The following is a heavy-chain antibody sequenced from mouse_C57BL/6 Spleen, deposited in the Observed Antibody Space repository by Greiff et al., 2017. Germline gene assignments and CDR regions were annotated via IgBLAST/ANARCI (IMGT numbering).Heavy chain of an antibody. CDR2: IYPGDGDT. Sequence: QVQLKQSGPELVKPGASVKISCKASGYAFRSSWMNWVKQRPGKGLEWIGRIYPGDGDTNYNGKFKGKATLTADKSSSTAYMQLSSLTSEDSAVYFCARTYSKGPWFAYWGQGTLVTVSA. D-gene: IGHD2-5*01. V-gene: IGHV1-82*01. CDR1: GYAFRSSW. CDR3: ARTYSKGPWFAY. J-gene: IGHJ3*01.